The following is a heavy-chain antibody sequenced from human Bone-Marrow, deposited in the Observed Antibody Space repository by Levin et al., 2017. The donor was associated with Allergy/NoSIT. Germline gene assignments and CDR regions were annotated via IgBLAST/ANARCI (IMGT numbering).Heavy chain of an antibody. D-gene: IGHD7-27*01. CDR3: ASGGWGSTFDL. CDR2: ISSSSNYI. CDR1: GFMFSSYN. V-gene: IGHV3-21*01. J-gene: IGHJ3*01. Sequence: GESLKISCTASGFMFSSYNMNWVRQAPGKGLEWVSSISSSSNYIHYADSVKGRFTISRDNAKDSLCLQLNSLRAEDTAVYYCASGGWGSTFDLWGQGTMVTVSS.